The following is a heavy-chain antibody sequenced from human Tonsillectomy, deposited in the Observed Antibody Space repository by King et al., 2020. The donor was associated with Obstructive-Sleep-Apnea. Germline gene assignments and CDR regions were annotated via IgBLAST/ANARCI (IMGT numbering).Heavy chain of an antibody. V-gene: IGHV4-39*07. CDR1: GGSISSSSYY. D-gene: IGHD1-26*01. Sequence: QLQESGPGLVKPSETLSLTCTVSGGSISSSSYYWGWIRQPPGKGLEWIGSIYYSGSTYYNPFLKSRGTILVDTSKNQFSLKLSSVTAADTAVDYCAREGGSGSSDDYWGQGTLVTVSS. CDR2: IYYSGST. CDR3: AREGGSGSSDDY. J-gene: IGHJ4*02.